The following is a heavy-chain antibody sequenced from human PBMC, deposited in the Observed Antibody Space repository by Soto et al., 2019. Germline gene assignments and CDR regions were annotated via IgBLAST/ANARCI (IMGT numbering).Heavy chain of an antibody. CDR2: ISAYNGKI. D-gene: IGHD2-15*01. J-gene: IGHJ5*02. CDR3: ARDKSCSGGSCYSGGFWFDP. V-gene: IGHV1-18*01. CDR1: GYTFTSYG. Sequence: ASVKVSCKASGYTFTSYGISWVRQAPGQGLEWMGWISAYNGKINYAQKLQGRVTMTTDTSTSTAYMELRSLRSDDTAVYYCARDKSCSGGSCYSGGFWFDPWGQETLVTVSS.